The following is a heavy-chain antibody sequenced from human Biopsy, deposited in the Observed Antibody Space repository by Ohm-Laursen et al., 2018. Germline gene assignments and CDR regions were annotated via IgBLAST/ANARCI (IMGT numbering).Heavy chain of an antibody. CDR3: AKNTGWYGDLYYFDY. V-gene: IGHV1-46*01. CDR2: INPSGSTT. Sequence: ASVKVSCKASGYSFTSYYMHWVRQAPGQGLEWMGVINPSGSTTSYPQIFQGRVTITRNTSKGTVYMELSSLRSADTAVYFCAKNTGWYGDLYYFDYWGQGTLVTVSS. CDR1: GYSFTSYY. J-gene: IGHJ4*02. D-gene: IGHD6-19*01.